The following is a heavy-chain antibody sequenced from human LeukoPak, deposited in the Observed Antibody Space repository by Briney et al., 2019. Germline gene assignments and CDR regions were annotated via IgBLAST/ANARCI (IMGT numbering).Heavy chain of an antibody. D-gene: IGHD3-10*01. J-gene: IGHJ5*02. CDR1: GYTFTGYY. Sequence: ASVKVSCKASGYTFTGYYMHWVRQAPGQGLEWMGRINPNSGGTNYAQKFQGRVTITTDESTSTAYMELSSLRSEDTAVYYCARENYYGSGSYGGNWFDPWGQGTLVTVSS. CDR2: INPNSGGT. CDR3: ARENYYGSGSYGGNWFDP. V-gene: IGHV1-2*06.